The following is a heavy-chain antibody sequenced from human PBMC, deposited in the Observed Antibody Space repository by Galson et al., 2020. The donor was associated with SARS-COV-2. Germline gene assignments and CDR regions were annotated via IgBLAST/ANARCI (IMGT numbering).Heavy chain of an antibody. CDR1: GFTLSNFW. V-gene: IGHV3-74*01. CDR3: SRGNAFDF. CDR2: INTDGSKT. Sequence: GGSLRLSCAASGFTLSNFWMDWVRQVPGKGLVWVARINTDGSKTSYADSVKGRFTISRDNAKNTLYLQMDSLRAEDTALYYCSRGNAFDFWGQGTMVTVSS. J-gene: IGHJ3*01.